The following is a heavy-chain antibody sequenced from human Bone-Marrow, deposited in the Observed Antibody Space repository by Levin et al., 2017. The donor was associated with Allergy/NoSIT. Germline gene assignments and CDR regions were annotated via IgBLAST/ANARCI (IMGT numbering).Heavy chain of an antibody. J-gene: IGHJ6*02. CDR1: GFTFTTYG. Sequence: ASVKVSCKASGFTFTTYGLTWVRQAPGQGLEWMGWVSAYRSNTNYALKLQDRVTMTTDTATNTVFMELNSLPSDDTAIYYCAGGHFPDYYDGMDVWGQGTTVVVSS. V-gene: IGHV1-18*01. CDR3: AGGHFPDYYDGMDV. CDR2: VSAYRSNT.